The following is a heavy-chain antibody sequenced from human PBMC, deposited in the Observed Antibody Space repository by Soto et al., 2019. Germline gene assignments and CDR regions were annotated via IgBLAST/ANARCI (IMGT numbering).Heavy chain of an antibody. Sequence: PSETLSLTCAVSGGSISSGGYSWSWIRQPPGKGLEWIGYIYHSGSTYYNPSLKSRVTISVDRSKTQFSLKLSSVTAADTAVYYCASHGSGSYYKSSYYYGMDVWGQGTTVTVSS. D-gene: IGHD3-10*01. CDR1: GGSISSGGYS. CDR2: IYHSGST. V-gene: IGHV4-30-2*01. CDR3: ASHGSGSYYKSSYYYGMDV. J-gene: IGHJ6*02.